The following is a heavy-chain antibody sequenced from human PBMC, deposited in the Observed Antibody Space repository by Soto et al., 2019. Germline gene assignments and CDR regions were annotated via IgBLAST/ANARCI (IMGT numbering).Heavy chain of an antibody. CDR2: ISARGGSS. J-gene: IGHJ4*02. CDR3: AKGSSEYSASVYN. D-gene: IGHD5-12*01. Sequence: DVQLLESGGGLVQPGGSLRLSCAASGFSFSSYAMVWVRQAPGKGLEWVAVISARGGSSYFADSVKGRFTLSRDNSKNVLSLEMNSLRAEDTAIYFCAKGSSEYSASVYNWGQGTLVVVSS. V-gene: IGHV3-23*01. CDR1: GFSFSSYA.